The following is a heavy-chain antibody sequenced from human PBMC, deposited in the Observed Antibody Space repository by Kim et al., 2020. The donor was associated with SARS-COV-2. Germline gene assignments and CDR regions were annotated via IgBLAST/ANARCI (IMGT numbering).Heavy chain of an antibody. CDR3: AKEEEMATKIFMRLYYYGMDV. J-gene: IGHJ6*02. V-gene: IGHV3-33*06. CDR1: GFTFRSYG. D-gene: IGHD5-12*01. Sequence: GGSLRLSCAASGFTFRSYGMHWVRQAPGKGLEWVAVIWYDGSNKYYADSVKGRFTISRDNSKNTLYLQMNSLRAEDTAVYYCAKEEEMATKIFMRLYYYGMDVWGQGTTVTVSS. CDR2: IWYDGSNK.